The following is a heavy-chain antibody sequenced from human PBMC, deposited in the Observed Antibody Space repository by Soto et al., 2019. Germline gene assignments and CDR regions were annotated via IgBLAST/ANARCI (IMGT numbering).Heavy chain of an antibody. V-gene: IGHV4-59*08. J-gene: IGHJ3*02. D-gene: IGHD3-22*01. CDR3: ARVRYYDSGGDI. Sequence: SDTLSLTCTVSGLSISSYYWSWIRQPPGKGLEWIGYIYYSGSTNYNPSLKSRVTISVDTSKNQFSLKLNSMTAADTAVYYCARVRYYDSGGDIWGQGTMVT. CDR1: GLSISSYY. CDR2: IYYSGST.